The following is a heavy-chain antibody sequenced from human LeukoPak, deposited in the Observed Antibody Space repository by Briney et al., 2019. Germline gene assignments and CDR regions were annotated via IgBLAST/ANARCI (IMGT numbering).Heavy chain of an antibody. Sequence: PGGSLRLSCAASGFTFSSYWMHWVRQAPGKGLVWLSRINSDGSSTNYADSVKGRFTISRDNAKNTLYLQMNSLRAEDTAVYYCASLYYYETSYYYGMDVWGQGTTVTVSS. CDR1: GFTFSSYW. D-gene: IGHD3-22*01. CDR2: INSDGSST. CDR3: ASLYYYETSYYYGMDV. V-gene: IGHV3-74*01. J-gene: IGHJ6*02.